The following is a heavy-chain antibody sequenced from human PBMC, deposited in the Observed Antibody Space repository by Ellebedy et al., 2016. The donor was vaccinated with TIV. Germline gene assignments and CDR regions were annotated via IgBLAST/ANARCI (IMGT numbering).Heavy chain of an antibody. CDR3: ARDEHYYDFWSGYIDWFNP. CDR1: GGSISSYY. V-gene: IGHV4-59*13. Sequence: GSLRLXXTVSGGSISSYYWSWIRQPPGKGLEWIGYIYYSGSTNYNPSLKSRVTISVDTSKNQFSLKLSSVTAADTAVYYCARDEHYYDFWSGYIDWFNPWGQGTLVTVSS. CDR2: IYYSGST. J-gene: IGHJ5*02. D-gene: IGHD3-3*01.